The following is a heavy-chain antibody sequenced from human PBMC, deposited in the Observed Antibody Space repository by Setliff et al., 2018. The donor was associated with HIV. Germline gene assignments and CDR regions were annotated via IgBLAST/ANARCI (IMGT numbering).Heavy chain of an antibody. CDR2: IWYDGSNK. V-gene: IGHV3-33*06. CDR3: AKERNPYYYDISGYSWFDP. D-gene: IGHD3-22*01. Sequence: GGSLRLSCAASGFTFSSFGMHWVRQAPGKGLEWVSVIWYDGSNKYYGDSVKGRFTISRDNSKNTLYLQMESLRAEDTAFYYCAKERNPYYYDISGYSWFDPWGQGTLVTVSS. CDR1: GFTFSSFG. J-gene: IGHJ5*02.